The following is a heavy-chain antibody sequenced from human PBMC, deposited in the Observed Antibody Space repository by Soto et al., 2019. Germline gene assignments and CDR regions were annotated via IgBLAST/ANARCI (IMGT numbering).Heavy chain of an antibody. CDR3: ARDLTMTQSGGY. CDR2: ISSSGSTI. Sequence: EVQLVESGGGLVQPGGSLRLSCAASGFTFSSYEMNWVRQAPGKGLEWVSYISSSGSTIYYADSVKGRFTISRDNAKNSLYLQMNSLRAEDTAVYYCARDLTMTQSGGYWGLGTLVTVSS. J-gene: IGHJ4*02. V-gene: IGHV3-48*03. D-gene: IGHD3-22*01. CDR1: GFTFSSYE.